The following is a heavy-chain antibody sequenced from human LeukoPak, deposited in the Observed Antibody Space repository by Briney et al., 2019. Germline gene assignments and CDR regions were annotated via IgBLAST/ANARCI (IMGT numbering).Heavy chain of an antibody. D-gene: IGHD6-13*01. V-gene: IGHV1-2*06. Sequence: ASVKVSCKASGYTFTGYYMHWVRQAPGQGLEWMGRINPNSGGTNYAQKFQGRVTMTRDTSISTAYVELSRLRSDDTAVYYCATTRRYSSSWLFDYWGQGTLVTVSS. J-gene: IGHJ4*02. CDR3: ATTRRYSSSWLFDY. CDR2: INPNSGGT. CDR1: GYTFTGYY.